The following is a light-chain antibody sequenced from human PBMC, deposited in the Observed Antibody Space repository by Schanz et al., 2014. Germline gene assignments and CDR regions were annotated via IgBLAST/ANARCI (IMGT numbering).Light chain of an antibody. V-gene: IGKV1-5*01. J-gene: IGKJ1*01. CDR2: DAS. Sequence: DIQMTQSPSTLSAYVGDRVTLTCRASQSISTWLAWYQQKPGKAPKVLIYDASNLESGVPSRFSGSGSGTEFTLTISGLQPDDFATYYCQQYNTYWTSGQGTKVQIK. CDR3: QQYNTYWT. CDR1: QSISTW.